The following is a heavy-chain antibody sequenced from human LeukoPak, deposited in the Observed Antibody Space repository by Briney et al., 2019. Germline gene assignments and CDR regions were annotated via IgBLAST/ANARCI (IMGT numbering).Heavy chain of an antibody. D-gene: IGHD2-15*01. J-gene: IGHJ4*02. CDR3: ARRGPARDNPYYFDY. V-gene: IGHV4-34*01. CDR1: GGSFSGYY. Sequence: PSETLSLTCAVYGGSFSGYYWSWIRQPPGKGLEWIGEINHSGSTNYNPSLKSRVTISVDTSKNQFSLKLSSVTAADTAVYYCARRGPARDNPYYFDYWGQGTLVTVSS. CDR2: INHSGST.